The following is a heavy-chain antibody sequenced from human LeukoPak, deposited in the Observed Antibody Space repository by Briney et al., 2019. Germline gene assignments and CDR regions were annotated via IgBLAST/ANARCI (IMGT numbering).Heavy chain of an antibody. CDR3: AKDNYVDAFDI. D-gene: IGHD4-11*01. J-gene: IGHJ3*02. CDR1: GLTFSSYG. Sequence: AGGSLRLSCAASGLTFSSYGMHWVRQAPGKGLEWVASISYDGSNKYYADSVKGRFTISRDKSKNTLYLQMNSLRAEDTAVYYCAKDNYVDAFDIWGQGTMVTVSS. CDR2: ISYDGSNK. V-gene: IGHV3-30*18.